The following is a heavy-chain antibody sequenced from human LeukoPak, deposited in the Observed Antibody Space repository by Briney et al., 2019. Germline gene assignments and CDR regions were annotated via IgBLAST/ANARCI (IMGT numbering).Heavy chain of an antibody. J-gene: IGHJ6*02. CDR3: AGSEAPITPPPYGMGV. CDR2: IYFSGST. D-gene: IGHD3-10*01. CDR1: GDSINSGDYC. V-gene: IGHV4-31*03. Sequence: SETLSLTCTLSGDSINSGDYCWNWFRQLPGKGLEWIGYIYFSGSTFYNPSLKSRVVISVDTSKNQFFPRLNSVTAADSGLYYCAGSEAPITPPPYGMGVWGQGTKVTVSS.